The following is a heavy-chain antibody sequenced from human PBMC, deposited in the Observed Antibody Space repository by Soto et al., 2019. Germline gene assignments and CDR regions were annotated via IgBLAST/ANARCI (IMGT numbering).Heavy chain of an antibody. CDR3: ARDLDFWSGSFDY. Sequence: ASVKVSCKASGYMFTSYGISWLRQAPGHGLEWMGWINCYNGNKNYAQKFKGRVTMTTDTSTSKAYMELRSLRSDDMAVYYCARDLDFWSGSFDYWGMGTLVTVSS. CDR1: GYMFTSYG. CDR2: INCYNGNK. D-gene: IGHD3-3*01. J-gene: IGHJ4*02. V-gene: IGHV1-18*03.